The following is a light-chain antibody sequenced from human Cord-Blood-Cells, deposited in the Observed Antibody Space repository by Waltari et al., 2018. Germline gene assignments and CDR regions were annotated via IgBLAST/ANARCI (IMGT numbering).Light chain of an antibody. CDR2: AVS. J-gene: IGLJ1*01. CDR3: CSYAGSYTFGYV. Sequence: QSALPQPLSVSGSPGQSVTLSCTGTSSDVGGYNYVAWYQQHPGKAPKPMIYAVSKRPSGVPDRFSGSKSGNTASLTISGLQAEDEADYYCCSYAGSYTFGYVFGTGTKVTVL. V-gene: IGLV2-11*01. CDR1: SSDVGGYNY.